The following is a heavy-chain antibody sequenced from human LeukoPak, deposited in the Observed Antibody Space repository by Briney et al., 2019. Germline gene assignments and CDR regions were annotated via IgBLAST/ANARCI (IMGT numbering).Heavy chain of an antibody. D-gene: IGHD2-15*01. CDR3: TRDHCRGDNCPSFDY. CDR2: IGAYNGDT. J-gene: IGHJ4*02. CDR1: GYTFTSFG. V-gene: IGHV1-18*04. Sequence: ASVKVSCKPSGYTFTSFGISWVRQAPGQGLEWMGWIGAYNGDTNYAQKFQGRVTMTTDTSTSTAYMDLRSLRSGDTAVYYCTRDHCRGDNCPSFDYWGQGTLVTVSS.